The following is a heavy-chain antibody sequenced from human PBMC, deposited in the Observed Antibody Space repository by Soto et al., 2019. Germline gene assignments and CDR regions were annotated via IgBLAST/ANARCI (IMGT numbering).Heavy chain of an antibody. CDR1: GFTFSSYG. J-gene: IGHJ4*02. V-gene: IGHV3-33*01. Sequence: GGSLRLSCAASGFTFSSYGMHWVRQAPGKGLEWVAVIWYDGSNKYYVDSVKGRFTISRDNSKNTLYLQMNSLRAEDTAVYYCARDAWNEGHFHYWGQGTLVTVYS. D-gene: IGHD1-1*01. CDR3: ARDAWNEGHFHY. CDR2: IWYDGSNK.